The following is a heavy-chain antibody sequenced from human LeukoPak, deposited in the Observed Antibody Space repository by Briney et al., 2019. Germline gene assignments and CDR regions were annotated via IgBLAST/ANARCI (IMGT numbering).Heavy chain of an antibody. J-gene: IGHJ4*02. CDR3: ARSVPTGPPGSY. CDR1: GGSISSYY. V-gene: IGHV4-59*08. Sequence: SETLSLTCTVSGGSISSYYWSWIRQPPGKGLEWIGYAYYTGSTNYNPSLKSRVTISIDTSKNQFSLKLSAVTAADTAVYYCARSVPTGPPGSYWGQGTLVTVSP. CDR2: AYYTGST. D-gene: IGHD3-9*01.